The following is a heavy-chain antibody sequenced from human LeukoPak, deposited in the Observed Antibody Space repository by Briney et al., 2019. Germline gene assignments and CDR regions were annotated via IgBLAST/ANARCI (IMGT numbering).Heavy chain of an antibody. CDR2: INHSGRT. J-gene: IGHJ2*01. CDR3: ARTYGSSGLGYFDL. CDR1: GGSFSGYE. D-gene: IGHD6-13*01. V-gene: IGHV4-34*01. Sequence: PSETLSLTCAAYGGSFSGYEWSWIRQPPGKGLEWIGEINHSGRTNYNPSLKSRATTSVDTSKNQFSLKLSSVTAADTAVYYCARTYGSSGLGYFDLWGRGTLVTVSS.